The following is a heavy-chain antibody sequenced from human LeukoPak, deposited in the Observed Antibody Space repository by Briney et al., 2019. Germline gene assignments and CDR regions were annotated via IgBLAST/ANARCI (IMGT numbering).Heavy chain of an antibody. D-gene: IGHD6-19*01. V-gene: IGHV4-4*09. CDR3: AGAVAGYYYYYYMDV. J-gene: IGHJ6*03. CDR2: IYTSGST. Sequence: SETLSLTCTVSGGSISSYYWSWIRQPPGEGLEWIGYIYTSGSTNYNPSLKSRVTISVDTSKNQFSLKLSSVTAADTAVYYCAGAVAGYYYYYYMDVWGKGTTVTVSS. CDR1: GGSISSYY.